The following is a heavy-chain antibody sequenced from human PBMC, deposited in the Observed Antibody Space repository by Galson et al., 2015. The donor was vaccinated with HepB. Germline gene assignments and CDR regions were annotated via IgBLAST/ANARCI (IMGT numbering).Heavy chain of an antibody. CDR3: ARLGPAAGFLEYYYGMDV. J-gene: IGHJ6*02. CDR2: ISPHNRYT. D-gene: IGHD6-13*01. Sequence: SVKVSCKASGYTFSSYSITWVRQAPGQGLEWVGWISPHNRYTNYAQNFQGRVTMTTDTSTSTAYMELRSLRFDDTAVYYCARLGPAAGFLEYYYGMDVWGQGTTVTVSS. CDR1: GYTFSSYS. V-gene: IGHV1-18*01.